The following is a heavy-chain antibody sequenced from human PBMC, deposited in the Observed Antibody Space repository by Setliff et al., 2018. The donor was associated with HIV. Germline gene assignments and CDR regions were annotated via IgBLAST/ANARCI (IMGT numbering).Heavy chain of an antibody. J-gene: IGHJ4*02. CDR1: GYTFTSYA. CDR3: AIGSSNWPHRPNNYYFDY. Sequence: VASVKVSCKASGYTFTSYAMHWVRQAPGQRLEWMGWIHAGNGYTKYSQKFQGRVTFTRDTSASAAYMDLSSLRSEDTGVYYCAIGSSNWPHRPNNYYFDYWGQGTPVTVSS. V-gene: IGHV1-3*01. D-gene: IGHD6-13*01. CDR2: IHAGNGYT.